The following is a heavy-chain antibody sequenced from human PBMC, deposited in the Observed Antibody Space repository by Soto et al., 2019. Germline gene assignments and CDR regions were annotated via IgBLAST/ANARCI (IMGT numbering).Heavy chain of an antibody. CDR1: GGSISSGSYY. CDR3: ASYSGSYNWFDP. J-gene: IGHJ5*02. CDR2: IYYSGST. D-gene: IGHD1-26*01. V-gene: IGHV4-39*01. Sequence: PSETLSLTCTVSGGSISSGSYYWACIRQPPGKGLEWIGTIYYSGSTYYNPSLKSRVTISVDTSKNQFSLKLSSVTTADTAVYYCASYSGSYNWFDPWGQGTLVPSPQ.